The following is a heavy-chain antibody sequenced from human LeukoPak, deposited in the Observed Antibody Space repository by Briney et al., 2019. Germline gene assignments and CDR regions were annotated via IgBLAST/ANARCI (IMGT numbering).Heavy chain of an antibody. J-gene: IGHJ5*02. D-gene: IGHD3-16*01. CDR1: GFTFSDYY. CDR3: ATRRGIGWFDP. CDR2: ISSSGSTI. Sequence: GGSLRLSCAASGFTFSDYYMSWIRQAPGKGLEWVSYISSSGSTIYYADSVKGRFTISGDNAKNSLYLQMNSLRAEDTAVYYCATRRGIGWFDPWGQGTLVTVSS. V-gene: IGHV3-11*01.